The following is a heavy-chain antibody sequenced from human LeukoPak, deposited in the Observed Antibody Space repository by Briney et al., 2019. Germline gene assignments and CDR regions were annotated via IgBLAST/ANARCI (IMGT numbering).Heavy chain of an antibody. CDR2: IWYDGSDK. CDR1: GFTFRNHG. J-gene: IGHJ4*02. D-gene: IGHD6-13*01. CDR3: ARDIGAARYFDY. Sequence: GPLRLSCAASGFTFRNHGMHWVRQAPGKGLEWVAIIWYDGSDKYYADSVKGRFTISRDNSKNTLYLQMNSLRAEDTAVYYCARDIGAARYFDYWGQGTQVTVSS. V-gene: IGHV3-33*01.